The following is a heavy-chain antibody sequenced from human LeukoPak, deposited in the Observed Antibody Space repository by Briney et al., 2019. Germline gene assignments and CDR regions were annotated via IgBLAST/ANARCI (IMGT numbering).Heavy chain of an antibody. CDR3: ARASFDWSDRLGYCSSTSCYAFDY. CDR1: GYTFTGCY. Sequence: ASVKVSCKASGYTFTGCYMHWVRQAPGQGLEWMGWINPNSGGTNYAQKFQGRVTMTRDTSISTAYMELSRLRSDDTAVYYCARASFDWSDRLGYCSSTSCYAFDYWGQGTLVTVPS. CDR2: INPNSGGT. J-gene: IGHJ4*02. D-gene: IGHD2-2*01. V-gene: IGHV1-2*02.